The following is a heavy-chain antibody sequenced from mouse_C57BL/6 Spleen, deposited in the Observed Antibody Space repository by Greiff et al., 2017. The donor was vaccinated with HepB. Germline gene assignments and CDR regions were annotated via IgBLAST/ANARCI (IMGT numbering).Heavy chain of an antibody. J-gene: IGHJ4*01. CDR1: GYTFTEYT. CDR3: ERHEDGYDAPLAMDY. CDR2: FYPGGGSI. V-gene: IGHV1-62-2*01. D-gene: IGHD2-2*01. Sequence: QVQLKQSGAELVKPGASVKLSCKASGYTFTEYTIHWVKQRSGQGLEWIGWFYPGGGSIKYNEKFKDKSTLTADKSSSTVYMQLSRLTSEDSAVYFCERHEDGYDAPLAMDYWGQGTSVTVSS.